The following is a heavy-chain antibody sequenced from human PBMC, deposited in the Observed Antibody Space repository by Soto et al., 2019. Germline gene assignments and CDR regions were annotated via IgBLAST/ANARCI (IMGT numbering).Heavy chain of an antibody. CDR2: INHSGST. Sequence: SETLSLTCAVYGGSFSGYYWSWIRQPPGKGLEWIGEINHSGSTNYNPSLKSRVTISVDTSKNQFSLKLSSVTAADTAVYYCARGRNDFWSGYYIRTAYLIYYFDYWGQGTLVTVSS. D-gene: IGHD3-3*01. V-gene: IGHV4-34*01. CDR3: ARGRNDFWSGYYIRTAYLIYYFDY. CDR1: GGSFSGYY. J-gene: IGHJ4*02.